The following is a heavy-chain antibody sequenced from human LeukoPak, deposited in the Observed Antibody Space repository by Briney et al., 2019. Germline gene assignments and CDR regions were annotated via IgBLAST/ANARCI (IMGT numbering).Heavy chain of an antibody. Sequence: PGGSLRLSCAASGFTFSSYGMHWVRQAPGKGLEWAAFIRYDGSSKYYADSVKGRFTISRDNSKNTLYLQMNSLRAADTAVYYCAKDPTHYRVWDDYDSTVLSYWGQGTLVTVSS. V-gene: IGHV3-30*02. J-gene: IGHJ4*02. D-gene: IGHD3-22*01. CDR2: IRYDGSSK. CDR1: GFTFSSYG. CDR3: AKDPTHYRVWDDYDSTVLSY.